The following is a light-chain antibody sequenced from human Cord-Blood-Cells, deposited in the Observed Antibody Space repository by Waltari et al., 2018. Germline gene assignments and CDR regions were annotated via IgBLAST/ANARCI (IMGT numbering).Light chain of an antibody. CDR1: SSDVGGYNY. CDR2: EVS. J-gene: IGLJ1*01. CDR3: SSYTSSSTPFYV. Sequence: QSALTQPASVSGSPGQSITISCTGTSSDVGGYNYVSWYHQHPGKAPKLMIYEVSNRPSGVSNRFSGSKSGNTASLTISWLQAEDEADYYCSSYTSSSTPFYVFGTGTKVTVL. V-gene: IGLV2-14*01.